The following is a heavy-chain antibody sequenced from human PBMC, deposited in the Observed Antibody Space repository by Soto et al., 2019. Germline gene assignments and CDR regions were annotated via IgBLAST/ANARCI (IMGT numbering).Heavy chain of an antibody. CDR1: GGSISSYY. J-gene: IGHJ3*02. Sequence: SETLSLTCTVPGGSISSYYWSWIRQPPGKGLEWIGYIYYSGSTNYNPSLKSRVTISVDTSKNQFSLKLSSVTAADTAVYYCASFTMISAFDIWGQGTMVTVSS. V-gene: IGHV4-59*01. CDR2: IYYSGST. D-gene: IGHD3-22*01. CDR3: ASFTMISAFDI.